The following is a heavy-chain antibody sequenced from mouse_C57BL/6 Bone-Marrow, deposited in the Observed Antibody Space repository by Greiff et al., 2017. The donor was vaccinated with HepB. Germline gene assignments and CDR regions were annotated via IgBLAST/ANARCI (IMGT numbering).Heavy chain of an antibody. J-gene: IGHJ4*01. V-gene: IGHV5-6*01. CDR1: GFTFSSYG. CDR2: ISSGGSYT. CDR3: ARPIYDY. D-gene: IGHD2-3*01. Sequence: EVNVVESGGDLVKPGGSLKLSCAASGFTFSSYGMSWVRQTPDKRLEWVATISSGGSYTYYPDSVKGRFTISRDNAKNTLYLQMSSLKSEDTAMYYCARPIYDYWGQGTSVTVSS.